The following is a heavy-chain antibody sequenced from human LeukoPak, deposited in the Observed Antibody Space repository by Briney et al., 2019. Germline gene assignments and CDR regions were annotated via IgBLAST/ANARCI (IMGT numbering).Heavy chain of an antibody. D-gene: IGHD3-16*01. CDR1: GYTFTGYY. CDR3: ARDLIGTDAFDI. J-gene: IGHJ3*02. Sequence: GASVKVSCKASGYTFTGYYMHWMRQAPGQGLEWMGWINPNSGGTNYAQKFQGRVTMTRDTSISTAYMELSRLRSDDTAVNYCARDLIGTDAFDIWGQGTMVTVSS. CDR2: INPNSGGT. V-gene: IGHV1-2*02.